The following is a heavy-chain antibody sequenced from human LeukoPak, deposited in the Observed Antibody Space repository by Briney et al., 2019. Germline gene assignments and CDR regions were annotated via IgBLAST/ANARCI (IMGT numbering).Heavy chain of an antibody. V-gene: IGHV3-7*01. CDR3: ARDHGTGWYEY. J-gene: IGHJ4*02. Sequence: PGGSLRLSCVASGLTFSRDWMSWVRQAPGKGLEWVANIKEDGSEKYYVDSVKGRFTISRDNAKNSVYLQMNSLRVEDTAVYYCARDHGTGWYEYWGQGTLVTVSS. CDR1: GLTFSRDW. CDR2: IKEDGSEK. D-gene: IGHD6-19*01.